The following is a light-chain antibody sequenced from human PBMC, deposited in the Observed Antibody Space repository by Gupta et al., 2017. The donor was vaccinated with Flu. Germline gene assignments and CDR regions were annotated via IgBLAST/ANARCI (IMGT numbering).Light chain of an antibody. V-gene: IGKV3-11*01. CDR3: QRRSNWPPYT. Sequence: APLSLSPEDRATLSCRASQSVGSYLAWYQQKPGQAPRLLIYDASNRAVGTPVRFSGSGTGTDFTLTISRVEPEDFAVYYCQRRSNWPPYTFGQGTKLEIK. CDR1: QSVGSY. CDR2: DAS. J-gene: IGKJ2*01.